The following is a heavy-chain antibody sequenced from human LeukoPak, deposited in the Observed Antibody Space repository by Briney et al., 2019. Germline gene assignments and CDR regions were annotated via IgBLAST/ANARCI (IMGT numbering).Heavy chain of an antibody. CDR2: IYYSGST. D-gene: IGHD6-25*01. J-gene: IGHJ3*02. CDR3: ASARLGSGLEGAFDI. Sequence: SETLSLTCTVSGGSFSSYFWSWIRQPPGKGPEWIGYIYYSGSTNYNPSLKSRVTISVDTSKNQFSLKLSSVTAADTAVYYCASARLGSGLEGAFDIWGQGTMVTVSS. CDR1: GGSFSSYF. V-gene: IGHV4-59*01.